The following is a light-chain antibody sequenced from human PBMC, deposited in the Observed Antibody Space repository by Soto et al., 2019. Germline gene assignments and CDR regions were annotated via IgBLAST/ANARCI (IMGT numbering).Light chain of an antibody. Sequence: EIVVTQTAATLSVSPGEGATLSCRTSRSVSNNVAWYQQKPRQAPRLLIFGASTRATGIPVTFSGSRSGRQLTLPTSSLQYEDFAVSHCHQYNDGYGGTFGQGTKVDI. CDR1: RSVSNN. V-gene: IGKV3-15*01. J-gene: IGKJ1*01. CDR2: GAS. CDR3: HQYNDGYGGT.